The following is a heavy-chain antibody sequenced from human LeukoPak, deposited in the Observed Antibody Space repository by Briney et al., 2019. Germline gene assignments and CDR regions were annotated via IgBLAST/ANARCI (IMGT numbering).Heavy chain of an antibody. Sequence: SETLSLTCTVSGGSISSSSYYWGWIRQPPGKGLEWIGSIYYSGSTYYNPSLKSRVTISVDTSKNQFSLKLSSVTAADTAVYYCARPQGGRGANWCVPWGQGTLVSVCS. V-gene: IGHV4-39*01. CDR3: ARPQGGRGANWCVP. J-gene: IGHJ5*02. D-gene: IGHD2-15*01. CDR2: IYYSGST. CDR1: GGSISSSSYY.